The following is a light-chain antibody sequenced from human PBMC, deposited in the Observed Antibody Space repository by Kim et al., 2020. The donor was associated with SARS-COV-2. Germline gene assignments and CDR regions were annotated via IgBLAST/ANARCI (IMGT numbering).Light chain of an antibody. J-gene: IGLJ2*01. CDR3: QVWDTNSDHVV. CDR1: NIGSKS. Sequence: PGKTARITWGGNNIGSKSVYWYQQKSGQAPVLVVFDDSDRPSGIPERFSGSRSGNTATLTVIRVEAGDEADYYCQVWDTNSDHVVFGGGTQLTVL. V-gene: IGLV3-21*03. CDR2: DDS.